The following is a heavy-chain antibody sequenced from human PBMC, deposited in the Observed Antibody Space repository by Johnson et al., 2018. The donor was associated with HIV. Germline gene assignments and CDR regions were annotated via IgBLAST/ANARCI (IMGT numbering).Heavy chain of an antibody. D-gene: IGHD1-14*01. CDR1: DFTFSSYG. Sequence: QVQLVESGGGVVQPGRSLRLSCAASDFTFSSYGMHWVRQAPGKGLEWVAFIYYDGGNKYYADSLNGRFTISRDNSKNTLYLQMNSLKTEDTAVYYCTTEKHAPRAFDIWGQGTMVTVSS. CDR3: TTEKHAPRAFDI. V-gene: IGHV3-33*03. CDR2: IYYDGGNK. J-gene: IGHJ3*02.